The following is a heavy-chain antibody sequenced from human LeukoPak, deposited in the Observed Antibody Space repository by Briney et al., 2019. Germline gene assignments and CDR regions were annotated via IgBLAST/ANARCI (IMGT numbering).Heavy chain of an antibody. CDR3: AKDPGGIVALFDY. J-gene: IGHJ4*02. Sequence: GGSLRLSCAASGFTFSSYGMHWVRQAPGKGLEWVAVISYDGSNKYYADSVKGRFTISRDNPKNTLYLQMNSLRAEDTAVYYCAKDPGGIVALFDYWGQGTLVTVSS. CDR1: GFTFSSYG. CDR2: ISYDGSNK. D-gene: IGHD1-26*01. V-gene: IGHV3-30*18.